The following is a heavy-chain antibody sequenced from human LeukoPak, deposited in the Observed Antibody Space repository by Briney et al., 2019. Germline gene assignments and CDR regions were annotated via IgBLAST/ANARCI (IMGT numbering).Heavy chain of an antibody. V-gene: IGHV4-4*07. CDR3: ARAATYYYDSSGYSYFDY. D-gene: IGHD3-22*01. CDR2: IYTSGST. J-gene: IGHJ4*02. CDR1: GGSISSYY. Sequence: KPSETLSLTCTVSGGSISSYYWSWIRQPAGKGLEWIGRIYTSGSTNYNPSLKSRVTMSVDTSKNQFSLKLSSVTAADTAVYYCARAATYYYDSSGYSYFDYWGQGTLVTVSS.